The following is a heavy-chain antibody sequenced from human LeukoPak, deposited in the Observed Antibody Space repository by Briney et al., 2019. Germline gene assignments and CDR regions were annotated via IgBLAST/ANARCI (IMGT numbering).Heavy chain of an antibody. CDR3: AREGLSSIAARPGAFDI. J-gene: IGHJ3*02. D-gene: IGHD6-6*01. CDR1: GFTFSSYS. CDR2: ISSSSSYI. V-gene: IGHV3-21*01. Sequence: KHGGSLRLSCAASGFTFSSYSMNWVRQAPGKGLEWVSSISSSSSYIYYADSVKGRFTISRDNAKNSLYLQMNSLRAEDTAVYYCAREGLSSIAARPGAFDIWGQGTMVTVSS.